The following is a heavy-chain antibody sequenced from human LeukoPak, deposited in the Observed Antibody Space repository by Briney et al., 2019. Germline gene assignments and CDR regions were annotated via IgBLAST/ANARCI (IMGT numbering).Heavy chain of an antibody. CDR1: GGSFSGYY. J-gene: IGHJ3*02. Sequence: PSETLSLTCAVYGGSFSGYYWSWIRQPPGKGLEWIGEINHSGSTNYNPSLKSRVTISVDTSKNQFSLKLSSVTAADTAVYYCARGHYDYVWGSYRPDAFDIWGQGTMVTASS. D-gene: IGHD3-16*02. CDR2: INHSGST. CDR3: ARGHYDYVWGSYRPDAFDI. V-gene: IGHV4-34*01.